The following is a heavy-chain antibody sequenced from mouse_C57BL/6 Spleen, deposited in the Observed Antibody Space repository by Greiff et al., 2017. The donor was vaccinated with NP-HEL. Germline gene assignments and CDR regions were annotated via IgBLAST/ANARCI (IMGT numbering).Heavy chain of an antibody. CDR3: AREGGEKRSKGHFDY. Sequence: VQLQQSGPELVKPGASVKISCKASGYAFSSSWMNWVKQRPGKGLEWIGRIYPGDGDTNYNGKFKGKATLTADKSSSTAYMQLSSLTYEETAVYEEAREGGEKRSKGHFDYWGQGTTLTVSS. V-gene: IGHV1-82*01. CDR1: GYAFSSSW. J-gene: IGHJ2*01. D-gene: IGHD2-5*01. CDR2: IYPGDGDT.